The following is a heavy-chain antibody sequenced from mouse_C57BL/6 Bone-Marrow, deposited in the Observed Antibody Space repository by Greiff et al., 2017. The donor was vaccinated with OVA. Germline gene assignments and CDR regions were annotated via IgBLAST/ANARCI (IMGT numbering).Heavy chain of an antibody. CDR2: IYPGSGST. CDR1: GYTFTSYW. CDR3: ARADYYYGSNFDY. Sequence: VKLQQPGAELVKPGASVKMSCKASGYTFTSYWITWVKQRPGQGLEWIGDIYPGSGSTNYNEKFKSKATLTVDTSSSTAYMQLSSLTSEDSAVYYCARADYYYGSNFDYWGQGTTLTVSS. V-gene: IGHV1-55*01. D-gene: IGHD1-1*01. J-gene: IGHJ2*01.